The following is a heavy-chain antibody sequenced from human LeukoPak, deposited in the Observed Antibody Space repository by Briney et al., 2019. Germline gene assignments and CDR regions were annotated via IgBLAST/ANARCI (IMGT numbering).Heavy chain of an antibody. CDR3: ARRGYSSGWYVSYYYYMDV. CDR1: GGSFSGYY. D-gene: IGHD6-19*01. CDR2: INHSGST. Sequence: SETLSLTCAVYGGSFSGYYWSWIRQPPGKGLEWIGEINHSGSTNYNPSLKSRVTISVDTSKNQFSLKLSSVTAADTAVYYCARRGYSSGWYVSYYYYMDVWGKGTTVTISS. V-gene: IGHV4-34*01. J-gene: IGHJ6*03.